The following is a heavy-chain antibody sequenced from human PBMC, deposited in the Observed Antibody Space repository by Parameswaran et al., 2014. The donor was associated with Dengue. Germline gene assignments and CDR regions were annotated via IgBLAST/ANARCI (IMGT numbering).Heavy chain of an antibody. CDR2: IYWDDDK. V-gene: IGHV2-5*02. J-gene: IGHJ5*02. CDR3: AHIAPGGWFDP. Sequence: VRQAPGKALEWLALIYWDDDKRYSPSLKSRLTITKDTSKNQVVLTMTNMDSVDTATYYCAHIAPGGWFDPWGQGTTVTVSS. D-gene: IGHD6-25*01.